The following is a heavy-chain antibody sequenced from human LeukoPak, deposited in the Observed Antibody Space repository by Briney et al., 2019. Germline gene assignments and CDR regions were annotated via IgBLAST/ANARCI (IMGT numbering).Heavy chain of an antibody. D-gene: IGHD2-2*01. Sequence: GGSLRLSCAASGFTFSSYAMSWVRQAPGKGLEWFSSISASGGTTYYADSVKGRFTISRDNSKNTLYLQMLSLRAEDSAIYYCAKDPREYCSSTSCPNWFDPWGQGTLVTVSS. V-gene: IGHV3-23*01. CDR1: GFTFSSYA. J-gene: IGHJ5*02. CDR2: ISASGGTT. CDR3: AKDPREYCSSTSCPNWFDP.